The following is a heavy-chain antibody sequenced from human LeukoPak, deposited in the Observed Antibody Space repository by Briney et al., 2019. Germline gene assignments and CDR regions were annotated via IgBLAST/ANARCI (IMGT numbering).Heavy chain of an antibody. CDR1: GGSISSGSYY. D-gene: IGHD5-12*01. V-gene: IGHV4-61*02. J-gene: IGHJ4*02. CDR2: IYTSGST. CDR3: ARDWPLVATTPYYFDY. Sequence: SQTLSLTCTVSGGSISSGSYYWSWIRQPAGKGLEWIGRIYTSGSTYYNPSLKSRVTISVDTSKNQFSLKLSSVTAADTAVYYCARDWPLVATTPYYFDYWGQGTLVTVSS.